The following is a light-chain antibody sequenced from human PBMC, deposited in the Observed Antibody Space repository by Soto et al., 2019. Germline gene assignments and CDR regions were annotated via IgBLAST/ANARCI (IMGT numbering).Light chain of an antibody. CDR3: QHYNSYSEA. Sequence: DIKVNQSPSTLSGNVGHRVTITCRASQTISSWLAWYQQKPGKAPKLRTYKASTLKSGVPSRFSGSGSGTEFTLTISSLQPDDFATYYCQHYNSYSEAFGQGSMVDI. CDR2: KAS. V-gene: IGKV1-5*03. J-gene: IGKJ1*01. CDR1: QTISSW.